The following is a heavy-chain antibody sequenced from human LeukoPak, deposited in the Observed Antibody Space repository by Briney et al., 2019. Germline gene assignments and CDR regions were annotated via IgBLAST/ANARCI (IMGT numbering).Heavy chain of an antibody. Sequence: SETLSLTFTVSCGSISSGGYYWSWIRQHPGKGLELIGYIYYWGSTYYNPSLKSRVTISVDTSKNQFSLKLSSVTAADTAVYYCAIVRRVCGGSCYNRGEMDYWGQGTLVTVSS. V-gene: IGHV4-31*03. D-gene: IGHD2-15*01. CDR1: CGSISSGGYY. CDR2: IYYWGST. CDR3: AIVRRVCGGSCYNRGEMDY. J-gene: IGHJ4*02.